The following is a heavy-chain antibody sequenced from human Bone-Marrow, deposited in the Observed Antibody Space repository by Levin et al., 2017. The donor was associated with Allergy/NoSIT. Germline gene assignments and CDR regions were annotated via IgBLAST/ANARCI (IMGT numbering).Heavy chain of an antibody. CDR2: ISYDGTKK. Sequence: GGSLRLSSAASGFTFSDYAMHWVRQAPGKGLEWLAVISYDGTKKYYADSVKGRFTISRDNSKNMLYLQMNSLRLEDTALYYAFGGGNRWGQGTLVTVSS. CDR3: FGGGNR. J-gene: IGHJ4*02. D-gene: IGHD3-10*01. CDR1: GFTFSDYA. V-gene: IGHV3-30*03.